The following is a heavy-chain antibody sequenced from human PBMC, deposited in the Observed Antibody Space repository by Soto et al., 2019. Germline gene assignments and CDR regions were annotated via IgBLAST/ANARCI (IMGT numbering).Heavy chain of an antibody. D-gene: IGHD4-17*01. CDR3: ARDYGGNSLFDY. J-gene: IGHJ4*02. CDR1: GGNFSSYA. CDR2: ILPIFGTA. V-gene: IGHV1-69*12. Sequence: QVQLVQYGAEVKKPGSSVKVSCTASGGNFSSYAISWVRQAPGQGLEWMGGILPIFGTANYAQKFQGRDTITAEESRSTDYMELSSLRYEDTAVYYSARDYGGNSLFDYWGQGTLVTVSS.